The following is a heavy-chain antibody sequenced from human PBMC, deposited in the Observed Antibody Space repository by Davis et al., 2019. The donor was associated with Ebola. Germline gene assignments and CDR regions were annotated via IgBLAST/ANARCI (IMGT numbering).Heavy chain of an antibody. V-gene: IGHV3-30*02. CDR1: GFTFNSYA. D-gene: IGHD6-19*01. J-gene: IGHJ4*02. CDR2: IRNDGSKK. Sequence: GESLKISCVGSGFTFNSYAMSWVRQAPGKGLEWVAFIRNDGSKKYYVDSVKGRFTISRDNSKNTFYLQMNSLRAEDTAVYYCARDSSGVYSYFDYWGQGTLVTVSS. CDR3: ARDSSGVYSYFDY.